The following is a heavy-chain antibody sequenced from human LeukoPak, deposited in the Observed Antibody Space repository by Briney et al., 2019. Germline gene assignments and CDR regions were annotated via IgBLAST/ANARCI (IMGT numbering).Heavy chain of an antibody. D-gene: IGHD3-3*01. CDR2: ISSNGRSA. CDR1: GFTVSSNY. Sequence: GGSLRLSCAASGFTVSSNYMSWVRQAPGKGLEYISAISSNGRSAYYANTVKGRFTISRDISKNMVYLQMGSLRPEDMAVYYCARVVPYYDFWSGPVDYWGQGILVTVST. V-gene: IGHV3-64*01. J-gene: IGHJ4*02. CDR3: ARVVPYYDFWSGPVDY.